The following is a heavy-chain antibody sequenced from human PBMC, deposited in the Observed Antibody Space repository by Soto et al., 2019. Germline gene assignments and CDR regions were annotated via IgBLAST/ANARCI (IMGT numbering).Heavy chain of an antibody. D-gene: IGHD6-13*01. V-gene: IGHV3-43*01. J-gene: IGHJ6*02. CDR3: AKDITAAGTRYYYYGMDV. Sequence: GGSLRLSCAASGFTFDDYTMHWVRQAPGKGLEWVSLISWDGGSTYYVDSVKGRFTISRDNSKNSLYLQMNSLRTEDTALYYCAKDITAAGTRYYYYGMDVWGQGTTVTV. CDR2: ISWDGGST. CDR1: GFTFDDYT.